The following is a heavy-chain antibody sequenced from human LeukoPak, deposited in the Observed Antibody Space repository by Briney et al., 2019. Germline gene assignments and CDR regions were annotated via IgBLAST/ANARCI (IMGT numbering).Heavy chain of an antibody. J-gene: IGHJ6*02. CDR3: ARAGLLRSIHYYYYYGMDV. Sequence: SETLSLTCTVSGGSISSYYWSWIRHPPGKGLEGSGYIYYSGSTNYNPSLKSPVTISVDTSKNQFSLKLSSVTAADTAVYYCARAGLLRSIHYYYYYGMDVWGQGTTVTVSS. CDR1: GGSISSYY. CDR2: IYYSGST. V-gene: IGHV4-59*01.